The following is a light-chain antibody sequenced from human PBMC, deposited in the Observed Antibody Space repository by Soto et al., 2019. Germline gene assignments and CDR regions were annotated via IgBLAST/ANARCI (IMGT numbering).Light chain of an antibody. CDR2: DVT. J-gene: IGLJ1*01. CDR3: SSYTRSGNYV. V-gene: IGLV2-14*03. Sequence: QSALTQPASVSGSPGQSIAISCTGSSSDVGGYNYVSWYQHHPGKAPKLMIYDVTNRPSGVSDRFSGSKSGNTASLTISGLQAEDESDYYCSSYTRSGNYVFGTATKLTVL. CDR1: SSDVGGYNY.